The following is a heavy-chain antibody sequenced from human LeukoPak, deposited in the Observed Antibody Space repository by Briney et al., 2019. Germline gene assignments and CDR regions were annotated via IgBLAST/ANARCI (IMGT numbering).Heavy chain of an antibody. V-gene: IGHV3-30*03. D-gene: IGHD2-21*01. CDR3: VRDLYSRSPYFDV. CDR2: ISYDGRDK. J-gene: IGHJ4*02. CDR1: GFTFSAYW. Sequence: GGSLRLSCTASGFTFSAYWMHWVRQAPGRGLEWVASISYDGRDKYYVDSVKGRFFISKDSPMSTLYLDMNSLRPEDTALYYCVRDLYSRSPYFDVWGQGTLVTVSS.